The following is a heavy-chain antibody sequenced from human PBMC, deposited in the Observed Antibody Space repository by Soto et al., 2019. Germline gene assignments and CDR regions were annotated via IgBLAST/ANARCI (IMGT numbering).Heavy chain of an antibody. D-gene: IGHD7-27*01. J-gene: IGHJ4*02. V-gene: IGHV4-34*01. CDR3: ARGWGRIFDY. CDR2: INHSGST. Sequence: QVQLQQWGAGLLKPSETLSLTCAVYGGSFSGYYWNWICQPPGKGLEWIGEINHSGSTNYNPSLKSRVTLSVDTSKNQFSLKLSSVTAADTAVYYCARGWGRIFDYWGQGTLVTVSS. CDR1: GGSFSGYY.